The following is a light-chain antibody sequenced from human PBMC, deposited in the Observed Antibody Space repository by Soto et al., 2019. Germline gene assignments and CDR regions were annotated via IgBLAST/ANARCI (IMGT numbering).Light chain of an antibody. V-gene: IGKV1-5*01. CDR3: QQYNSYS. Sequence: DIEMTQSPSTLSASVGDRVTITCRASQSISSWLAWYQQKPGKAPKLLMFDASSVERGVPSRFSGSGSGTEFTLTISRLQPDDFATYYCQQYNSYSFGQGTKVEIK. CDR1: QSISSW. J-gene: IGKJ1*01. CDR2: DAS.